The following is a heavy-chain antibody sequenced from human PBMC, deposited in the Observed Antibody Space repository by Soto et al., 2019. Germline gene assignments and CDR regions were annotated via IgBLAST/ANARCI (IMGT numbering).Heavy chain of an antibody. D-gene: IGHD3-10*01. V-gene: IGHV3-74*01. Sequence: PGGSLRLSCAASGFTFSNNWMYWVRQAPGKGPVWVSRINSDGSSTYYADSVKGRFTISRDNSKNTLYLQMNSLRAEDTAVYYCAKRNYGSEFDYWGQGTLVTVSS. J-gene: IGHJ4*02. CDR2: INSDGSST. CDR3: AKRNYGSEFDY. CDR1: GFTFSNNW.